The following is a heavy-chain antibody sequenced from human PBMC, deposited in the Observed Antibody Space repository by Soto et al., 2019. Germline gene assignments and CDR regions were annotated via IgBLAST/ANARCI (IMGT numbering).Heavy chain of an antibody. D-gene: IGHD3-3*01. CDR2: IYYSGSN. V-gene: IGHV4-30-4*01. J-gene: IGHJ6*01. CDR1: GGSISTGDYY. CDR3: ARERQKYGCWSGYPGAYGR. Sequence: LSLTCTVSGGSISTGDYYWSGIRQPPGKGLEWIGYIYYSGSNYYNPSLKSPVTISVDTSKNQFSLKLGSVTAADTDVCYCARERQKYGCWSGYPGAYGRWGQGAMGIVSS.